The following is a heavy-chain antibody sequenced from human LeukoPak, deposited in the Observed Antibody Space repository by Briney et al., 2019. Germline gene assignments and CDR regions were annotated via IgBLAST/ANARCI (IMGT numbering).Heavy chain of an antibody. Sequence: PSETLSLTCTVSGGSISSYYWGWIRQPPGKGLEWIGYIFYNGSTNYNPSLKSRVTISIDTSKNQFSLNLSSVTAADTAVYYCARRPNWGPVFDNWGQGTLVTVSS. CDR2: IFYNGST. D-gene: IGHD7-27*01. J-gene: IGHJ4*02. CDR1: GGSISSYY. V-gene: IGHV4-59*01. CDR3: ARRPNWGPVFDN.